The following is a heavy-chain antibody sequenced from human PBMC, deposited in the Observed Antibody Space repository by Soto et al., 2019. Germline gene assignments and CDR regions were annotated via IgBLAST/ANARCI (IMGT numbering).Heavy chain of an antibody. V-gene: IGHV1-69*13. Sequence: ASVKVSCKASGGTFSSYAISWVRQAPGQGLEWMGGIIPIFGTANYAQKFQGRVTITADESTSTAYMELSSLRSEDTAVYYCARDRAGTENYYYGMDVWGQGTTVTVSS. J-gene: IGHJ6*02. CDR3: ARDRAGTENYYYGMDV. CDR1: GGTFSSYA. D-gene: IGHD3-10*01. CDR2: IIPIFGTA.